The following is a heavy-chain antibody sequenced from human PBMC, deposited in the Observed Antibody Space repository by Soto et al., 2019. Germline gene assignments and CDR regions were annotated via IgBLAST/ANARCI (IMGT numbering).Heavy chain of an antibody. CDR1: GFTFSSYA. CDR2: IKQDGSEK. Sequence: GGSLRLSCAASGFTFSSYAMSWVRQAPGKGLEWVANIKQDGSEKYYVDSVKGRFTISRDNAKNSLYLQMNSLRAEDTAVYYCARVSGELDYWGQGTLVTVSS. J-gene: IGHJ4*02. V-gene: IGHV3-7*01. CDR3: ARVSGELDY. D-gene: IGHD6-19*01.